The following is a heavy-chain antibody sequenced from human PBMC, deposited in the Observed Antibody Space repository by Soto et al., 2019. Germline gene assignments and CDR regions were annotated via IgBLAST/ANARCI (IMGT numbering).Heavy chain of an antibody. Sequence: SETLSLTCTVSGGSISSGGYYWSWIRQHPGKGLEWIGYIYYGGSTYYNPSLKSRVTISVDTSKNQFSLKLSSVTAADTAVYYCARDQVRNMTTVKSFDYWGQGTLVTVSS. D-gene: IGHD4-17*01. CDR1: GGSISSGGYY. CDR3: ARDQVRNMTTVKSFDY. CDR2: IYYGGST. V-gene: IGHV4-31*03. J-gene: IGHJ4*02.